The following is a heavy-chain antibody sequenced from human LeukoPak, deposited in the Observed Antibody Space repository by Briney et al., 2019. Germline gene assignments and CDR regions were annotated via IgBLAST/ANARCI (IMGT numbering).Heavy chain of an antibody. CDR1: GYTFTGYY. Sequence: GASVKVSCKASGYTFTGYYMHWVRQAPGQGLEWMGWINPNSGGTNYAQKFQGRVTMTRDTSISTAYMELSRLRSDDTAVYYCARASTVTTFAPDYWGQGTLVTVSS. CDR3: ARASTVTTFAPDY. D-gene: IGHD4-17*01. CDR2: INPNSGGT. J-gene: IGHJ4*02. V-gene: IGHV1-2*02.